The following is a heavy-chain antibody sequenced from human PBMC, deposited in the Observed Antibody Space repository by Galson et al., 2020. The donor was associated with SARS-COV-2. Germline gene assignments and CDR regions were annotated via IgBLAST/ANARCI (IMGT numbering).Heavy chain of an antibody. CDR1: GFTFSSYG. CDR3: ARTMGGMITFGGVIGNLDY. Sequence: GGSLRLSCAASGFTFSSYGMHWVRQAPCKGLEWVAVISYDGSNKYYADSVKGRFTISRDNSKNTLYLQMNSLRAEDTAVYYCARTMGGMITFGGVIGNLDYWGQGTLVTVSS. CDR2: ISYDGSNK. J-gene: IGHJ4*02. V-gene: IGHV3-30*03. D-gene: IGHD3-16*02.